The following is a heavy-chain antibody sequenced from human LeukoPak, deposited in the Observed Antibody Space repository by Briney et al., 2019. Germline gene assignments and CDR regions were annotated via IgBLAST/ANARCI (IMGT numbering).Heavy chain of an antibody. CDR1: GGSLSSYY. CDR3: ARGGRVLTYYHDKCLDV. J-gene: IGHJ6*04. V-gene: IGHV4-59*12. D-gene: IGHD1-26*01. CDR2: IYYSGST. Sequence: SETLSLTCTVSGGSLSSYYWRWIRQPPGKGLEWIGYIYYSGSTNYNPSLKSRVTMSVGKSKNQFSLKLTYVLGADTAVYYCARGGRVLTYYHDKCLDVWGKGTTVTVSS.